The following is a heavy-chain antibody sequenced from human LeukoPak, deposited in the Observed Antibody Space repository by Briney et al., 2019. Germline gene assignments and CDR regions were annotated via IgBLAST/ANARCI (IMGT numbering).Heavy chain of an antibody. CDR3: ARGSDYYDSSGSDYYGMDV. CDR2: INPSGGRT. J-gene: IGHJ6*02. Sequence: GASVKVSCKASGYTFTSHYMHWVRQAPGQGLEWMGIINPSGGRTSYPQKFRGRVTMTRDTSTGTVYMELSSLRSEDTAVYYCARGSDYYDSSGSDYYGMDVWGQGTTVTVSS. CDR1: GYTFTSHY. V-gene: IGHV1-46*01. D-gene: IGHD3-22*01.